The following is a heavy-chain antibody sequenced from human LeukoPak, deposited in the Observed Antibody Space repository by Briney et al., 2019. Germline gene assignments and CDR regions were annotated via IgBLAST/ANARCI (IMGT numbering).Heavy chain of an antibody. D-gene: IGHD3-22*01. J-gene: IGHJ4*02. CDR3: ARDSSGYYVDY. CDR1: GFTFISYA. Sequence: GGSLRLSCAASGFTFISYAIHWVRQAPGKGLEWVAVISFHGTDSFYADSVKGRFTISRDNSKNTLYLQMSSLRADDTAVYYCARDSSGYYVDYWGQGTLVTVSS. CDR2: ISFHGTDS. V-gene: IGHV3-30*04.